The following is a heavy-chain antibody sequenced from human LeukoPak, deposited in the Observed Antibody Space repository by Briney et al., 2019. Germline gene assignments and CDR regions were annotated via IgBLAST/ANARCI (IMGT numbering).Heavy chain of an antibody. CDR3: ARAVTIFGVDLDY. V-gene: IGHV1-8*01. D-gene: IGHD3-3*01. CDR2: MNPNSGNT. CDR1: GYTFTSYD. Sequence: ASVKVSCKASGYTFTSYDINWVRQATGQGLEWMGWMNPNSGNTGYAQKFQGRVTMTRDTSISTAYMELSRLRSDDTAVYYCARAVTIFGVDLDYWGQGTLVTVSS. J-gene: IGHJ4*02.